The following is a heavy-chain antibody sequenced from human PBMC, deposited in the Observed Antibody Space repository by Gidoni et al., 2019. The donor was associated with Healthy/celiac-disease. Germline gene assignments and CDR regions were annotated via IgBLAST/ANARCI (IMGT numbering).Heavy chain of an antibody. J-gene: IGHJ3*02. D-gene: IGHD6-13*01. Sequence: VQLVESGGGLVTPGGDLRISCAASGLTFSDYYLGWIRQAPGKGMECVSYISSSGSTLCYAGSVKGRFTISSDNAMNSLYLQMNSLSADDTAVYYCARYTFSSTDAFDIWGQGIRVTVSS. CDR2: ISSSGSTL. CDR1: GLTFSDYY. V-gene: IGHV3-11*01. CDR3: ARYTFSSTDAFDI.